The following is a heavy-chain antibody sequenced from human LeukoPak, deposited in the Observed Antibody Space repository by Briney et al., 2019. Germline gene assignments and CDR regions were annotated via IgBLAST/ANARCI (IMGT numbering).Heavy chain of an antibody. CDR3: AIPPLSGTGSSRPLAEMDV. CDR1: GFTVSSNY. J-gene: IGHJ6*02. CDR2: IYSGGST. V-gene: IGHV3-66*01. Sequence: PGGSLRLSCAASGFTVSSNYMSWVRQAPGKGLEWVSVIYSGGSTHYADSVKGRFTISRDNARNSLYLQMNSLRAEDTAVYYCAIPPLSGTGSSRPLAEMDVWGQGTTVTVSS. D-gene: IGHD3-10*01.